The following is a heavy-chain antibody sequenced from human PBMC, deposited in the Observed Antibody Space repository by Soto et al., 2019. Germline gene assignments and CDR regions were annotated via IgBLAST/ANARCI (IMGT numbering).Heavy chain of an antibody. D-gene: IGHD6-19*01. V-gene: IGHV3-33*01. Sequence: QIQLVESGGGVVQPGRSLRLSCTASGFTFNSYGFNWVRQAPGKGLEWVAVIWYDGNTKYYADSVKGRFTISRDNLSSTVYLQMNSLAAEDTAVYYCARPLVAPVAGPYYYGLDVWGQGTTVTVSS. CDR2: IWYDGNTK. J-gene: IGHJ6*02. CDR1: GFTFNSYG. CDR3: ARPLVAPVAGPYYYGLDV.